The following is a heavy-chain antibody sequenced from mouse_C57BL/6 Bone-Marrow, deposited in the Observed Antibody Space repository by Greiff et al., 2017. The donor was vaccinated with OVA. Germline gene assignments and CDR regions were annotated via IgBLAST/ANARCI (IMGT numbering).Heavy chain of an antibody. CDR1: GYTFTSYW. CDR2: IDPSDSYT. D-gene: IGHD2-4*01. Sequence: QVQLQQPGAELVMPGASVKLSCKASGYTFTSYWMHWVKQRPGQGLEWIGEIDPSDSYTNDNQKFKGKSTLTVDKSSSTAYMQLSSLTSEDSAVYYCARKGIYYDYPFAYWGQGTLVTVSA. CDR3: ARKGIYYDYPFAY. J-gene: IGHJ3*01. V-gene: IGHV1-69*01.